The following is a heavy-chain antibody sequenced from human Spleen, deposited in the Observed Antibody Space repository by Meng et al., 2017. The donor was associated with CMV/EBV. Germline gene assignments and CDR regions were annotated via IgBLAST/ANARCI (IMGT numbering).Heavy chain of an antibody. J-gene: IGHJ4*02. CDR1: GFTFSNYG. CDR2: IQYDGSNK. D-gene: IGHD2-2*01. Sequence: GESLKISCAASGFTFSNYGMYWVRQAPGKGLEWVAYIQYDGSNKYYADSVKGRFTISRDNSKNTLYLQMNSLRVEDTAVYYCAKPIPGSSSRAGFDHWGQGTLVTVSS. V-gene: IGHV3-30*02. CDR3: AKPIPGSSSRAGFDH.